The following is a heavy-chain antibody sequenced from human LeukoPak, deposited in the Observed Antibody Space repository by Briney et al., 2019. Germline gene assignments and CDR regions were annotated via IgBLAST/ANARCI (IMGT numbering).Heavy chain of an antibody. CDR3: ARAAYYFDRVDY. CDR1: GYTFTTYY. V-gene: IGHV1-46*01. D-gene: IGHD3-22*01. J-gene: IGHJ4*02. CDR2: INPVGGTT. Sequence: GASVTVSCKASGYTFTTYYIKWVRQAPGQGLEWMGVINPVGGTTTYAQEFQGRVTMTRDMSTSTVYMELSSLRSEDTAVYYCARAAYYFDRVDYWGQGTLVTVSS.